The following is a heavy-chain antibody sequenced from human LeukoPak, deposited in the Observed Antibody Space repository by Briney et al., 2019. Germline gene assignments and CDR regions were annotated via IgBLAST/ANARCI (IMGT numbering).Heavy chain of an antibody. D-gene: IGHD4-17*01. CDR3: ARDRDRYGDYVYKNWFDP. CDR1: GYTFTSYY. J-gene: IGHJ5*02. V-gene: IGHV1-46*01. CDR2: INPSGGST. Sequence: ASVKVSCKASGYTFTSYYMHWVRQAPGQGLEWMGIINPSGGSTSYAQKFQGRVTMTRDTSTSTVYMELSSLRSEDTAVYCCARDRDRYGDYVYKNWFDPWGQGTLVTVSS.